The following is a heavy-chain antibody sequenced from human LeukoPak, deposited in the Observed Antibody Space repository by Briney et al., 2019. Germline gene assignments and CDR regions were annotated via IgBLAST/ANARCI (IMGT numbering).Heavy chain of an antibody. Sequence: GGSLRLSCVASGFTFSSYAMTWFRQAPGKGLEWVSSFSGGDGSPYHADSVKGRFTISRDNSKSTLYLQMNSLRAEDTAIYYCAKNGWLRSSGLWGDYWGQGALVTVSS. V-gene: IGHV3-23*01. CDR3: AKNGWLRSSGLWGDY. CDR1: GFTFSSYA. D-gene: IGHD5-12*01. CDR2: FSGGDGSP. J-gene: IGHJ4*02.